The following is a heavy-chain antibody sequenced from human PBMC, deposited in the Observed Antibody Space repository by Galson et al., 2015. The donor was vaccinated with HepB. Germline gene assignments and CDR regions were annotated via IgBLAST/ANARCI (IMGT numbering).Heavy chain of an antibody. CDR3: ARVMSSSSDFEF. J-gene: IGHJ4*02. V-gene: IGHV1-18*01. CDR2: ISADNGKT. D-gene: IGHD2-15*01. Sequence: SVKVSCKASGDTFSSHAISWVRQAPGQGLEWMGWISADNGKTNHAQKFQGRVTLTTDTSTTTAYMELRSLRSDDTAVYYCARVMSSSSDFEFWGQGTLVTVSS. CDR1: GDTFSSHA.